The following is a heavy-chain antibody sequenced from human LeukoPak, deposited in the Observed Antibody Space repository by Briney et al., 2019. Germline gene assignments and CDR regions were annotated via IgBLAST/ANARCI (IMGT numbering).Heavy chain of an antibody. V-gene: IGHV4-39*07. CDR2: IYYSGST. D-gene: IGHD3-22*01. J-gene: IGHJ5*02. CDR1: GGSISSSSYY. CDR3: ARDQMDYYDSSGLS. Sequence: SETLSLTCTVSGGSISSSSYYWGWIRQPPGKGLEWIGSIYYSGSTYYNPSLKSRVTISVDTSKNQFSLKLSSVTAADTAVYYCARDQMDYYDSSGLSWGQGTLVTVSS.